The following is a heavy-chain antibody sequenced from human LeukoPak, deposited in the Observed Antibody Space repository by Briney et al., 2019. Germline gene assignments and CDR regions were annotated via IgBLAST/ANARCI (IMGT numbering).Heavy chain of an antibody. CDR3: ARSRVPLVPHYYYGMDV. D-gene: IGHD2-2*01. Sequence: PGGSLRLSCAAYAFTVSSTYMGWVRQAPGKGLGWDSVIYRGGSKYSEDSGKGRFTISRDNSKNTLYLQMNSLRAEDTAVYYCARSRVPLVPHYYYGMDVWGQGTTVTVSS. CDR1: AFTVSSTY. V-gene: IGHV3-66*01. J-gene: IGHJ6*02. CDR2: IYRGGSK.